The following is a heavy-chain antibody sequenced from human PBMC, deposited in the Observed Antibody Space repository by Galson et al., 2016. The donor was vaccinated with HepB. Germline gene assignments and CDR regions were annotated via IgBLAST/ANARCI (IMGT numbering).Heavy chain of an antibody. D-gene: IGHD2-2*01. CDR1: GFLFSGSA. V-gene: IGHV3-73*01. CDR2: IRNKANNYTT. CDR3: TPDALDH. J-gene: IGHJ4*02. Sequence: PRLSCAASGFLFSGSAMHWVRQAPGKGLEWVGRIRNKANNYTTTHRESVKGRFAISRDDSKNMAYLQINRLKTEDTGVYFCTPDALDHWGQGTLVTVSS.